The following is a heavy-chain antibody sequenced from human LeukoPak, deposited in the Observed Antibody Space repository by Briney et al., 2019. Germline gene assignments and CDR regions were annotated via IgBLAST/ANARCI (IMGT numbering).Heavy chain of an antibody. CDR2: INPNSGGT. CDR3: AIDYYDSSGYDY. J-gene: IGHJ4*02. V-gene: IGHV1-2*04. Sequence: ASVKVSCEASGYTFTGYYMHWVRQAPGQGLEWMGWINPNSGGTNYAQKFQGWVTMTRDTSISTAYMELSRLRSDDTAVYYCAIDYYDSSGYDYWGQGTLVTVSS. D-gene: IGHD3-22*01. CDR1: GYTFTGYY.